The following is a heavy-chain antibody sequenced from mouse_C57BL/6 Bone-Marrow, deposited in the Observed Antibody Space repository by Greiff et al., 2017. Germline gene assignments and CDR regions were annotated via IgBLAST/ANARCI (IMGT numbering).Heavy chain of an antibody. Sequence: VQLQQPGAELVKPGASVKMSCKASGYTFTSYWITWVKQRPGQGLEWIGDIYPGSGSTNYNEKFKSKAILTVDTSSSTAYMQLSSLTSEDSAVYYCARDITTVVPYYFDYWGQGTTLTVSS. CDR1: GYTFTSYW. V-gene: IGHV1-55*01. J-gene: IGHJ2*01. CDR3: ARDITTVVPYYFDY. CDR2: IYPGSGST. D-gene: IGHD1-1*01.